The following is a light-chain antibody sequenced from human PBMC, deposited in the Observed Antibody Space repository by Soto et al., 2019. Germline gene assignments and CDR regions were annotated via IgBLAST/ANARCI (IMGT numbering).Light chain of an antibody. Sequence: FTQSPGTLSFSALCRAPVSLSVSENIDSRYLGWYQQKPGQAPRLLMFAASTRATGAPDRFSGSGSGTDFTLTISRLHAADSAVYYCQQYDSSPFTFGQGTKVDIK. V-gene: IGKV3-20*01. CDR3: QQYDSSPFT. CDR2: AAS. CDR1: ENIDSRY. J-gene: IGKJ3*01.